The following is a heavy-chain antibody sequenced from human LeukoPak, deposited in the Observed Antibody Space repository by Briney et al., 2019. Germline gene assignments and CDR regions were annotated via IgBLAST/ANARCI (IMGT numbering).Heavy chain of an antibody. D-gene: IGHD6-13*01. CDR3: AREGIEQQPLDY. CDR1: GGTFSSYA. J-gene: IGHJ4*02. V-gene: IGHV1-69*13. CDR2: IIPIFGTA. Sequence: ASVKVSCKASGGTFSSYAISWVRQAPGQGLEWMGGIIPIFGTANYAQKFQGRVTITADESTSTAYMELSSLRSEDTAVYYCAREGIEQQPLDYWGQGTLVTVSS.